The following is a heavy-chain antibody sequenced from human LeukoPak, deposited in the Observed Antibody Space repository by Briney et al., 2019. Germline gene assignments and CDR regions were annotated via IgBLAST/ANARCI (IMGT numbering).Heavy chain of an antibody. CDR2: ISSSSSYI. D-gene: IGHD3-10*01. Sequence: GGSLRLSCAASGFTFSSYSMNWVRQAPGKGLEWVSSISSSSSYIYYADSVKGRFTISRDNAKNSLYQQMNSLRAEDTAVYYCASHGSGSYYIPDYWGQGTLVTVSS. J-gene: IGHJ4*02. CDR3: ASHGSGSYYIPDY. V-gene: IGHV3-21*01. CDR1: GFTFSSYS.